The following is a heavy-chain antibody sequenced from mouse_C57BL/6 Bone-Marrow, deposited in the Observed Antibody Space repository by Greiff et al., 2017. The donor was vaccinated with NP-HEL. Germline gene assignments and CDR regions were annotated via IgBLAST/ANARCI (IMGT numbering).Heavy chain of an antibody. CDR1: GYSFTDYN. J-gene: IGHJ2*01. CDR3: AREARTYGSSYEGYFDY. Sequence: EVQLVESGPELVKPGASVKISCKASGYSFTDYNMNWVKQSNGKSLEWIGVINPNYGTTSYNQKFKGKATLTVDQSSSTAYMQLNSLTSEDSAVYYCAREARTYGSSYEGYFDYWGQGTTLTVSS. D-gene: IGHD1-1*01. V-gene: IGHV1-39*01. CDR2: INPNYGTT.